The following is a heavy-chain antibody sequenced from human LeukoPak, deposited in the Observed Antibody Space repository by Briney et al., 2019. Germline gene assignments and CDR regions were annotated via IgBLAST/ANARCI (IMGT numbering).Heavy chain of an antibody. D-gene: IGHD2-15*01. V-gene: IGHV1-69*05. J-gene: IGHJ4*02. CDR1: GGTFSSYA. CDR2: IIPIFGTA. Sequence: ASVKVSCEASGGTFSSYAISWVRQAPGQGLEWMGGIIPIFGTANYAQKFQGRVTITTDESTSTAYMELSSLRSEDTAVYYCARGRLHPEYYFDYWGQGTLVTVSS. CDR3: ARGRLHPEYYFDY.